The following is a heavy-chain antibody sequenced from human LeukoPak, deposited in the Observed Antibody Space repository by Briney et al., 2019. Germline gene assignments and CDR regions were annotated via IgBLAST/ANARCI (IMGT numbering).Heavy chain of an antibody. CDR3: ARGNCGGDCFHDY. CDR1: GASISDYY. J-gene: IGHJ4*02. V-gene: IGHV4-4*07. Sequence: PSETLSLTCTVSGASISDYYWSWIRQSAGKGLEWIGHLYTRGSTNYNPSLKSRVTMSVDTSKNQFSLRLNSLTAADTAIYYCARGNCGGDCFHDYWGQGTLVTVSS. CDR2: LYTRGST. D-gene: IGHD2-21*02.